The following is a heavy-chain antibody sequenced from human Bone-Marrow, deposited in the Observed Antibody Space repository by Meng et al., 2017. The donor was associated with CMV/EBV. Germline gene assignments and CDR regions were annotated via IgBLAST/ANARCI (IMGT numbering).Heavy chain of an antibody. V-gene: IGHV6-1*01. CDR2: TYYRSKWYD. CDR3: VRGRGGSYHFDL. D-gene: IGHD1-26*01. CDR1: GDSVSSNSAA. Sequence: ISGDSVSSNSAAWNWIRQSPSRGLEWLGKTYYRSKWYDDYAVSVKSRIIINPDTSKNQFSLQLNSVTPEDTAVYYCVRGRGGSYHFDLWGQGTLVTVSS. J-gene: IGHJ4*02.